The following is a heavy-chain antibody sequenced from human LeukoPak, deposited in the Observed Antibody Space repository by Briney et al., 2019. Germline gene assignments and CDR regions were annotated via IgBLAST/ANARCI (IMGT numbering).Heavy chain of an antibody. V-gene: IGHV4-34*01. Sequence: SETLSLTCAVYGGSFSGYYWSWIRQPPGKGLEWIGEINHSGSTNYNPSLKSRVTISVDTSKNQFPLKLSSVTAADTAVYYCARGEPSVPAAISAFDIWGQGTMVTVSS. D-gene: IGHD2-2*02. CDR3: ARGEPSVPAAISAFDI. CDR2: INHSGST. CDR1: GGSFSGYY. J-gene: IGHJ3*02.